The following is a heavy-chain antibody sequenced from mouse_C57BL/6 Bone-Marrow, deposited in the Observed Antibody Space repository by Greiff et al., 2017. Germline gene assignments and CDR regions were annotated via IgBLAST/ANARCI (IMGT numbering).Heavy chain of an antibody. CDR2: INSDGGST. CDR1: EYEFPSHD. CDR3: ARTGSYWYFDV. D-gene: IGHD4-1*01. V-gene: IGHV5-2*01. Sequence: EVKVVESGGGLVQPGESLKLSCESNEYEFPSHDMSWVRKTPEKRLELVAAINSDGGSTYYPDTMERRFIISRDNTQKTLYLHMSSLRSEDTALYYCARTGSYWYFDVWGTGTTVTVSS. J-gene: IGHJ1*03.